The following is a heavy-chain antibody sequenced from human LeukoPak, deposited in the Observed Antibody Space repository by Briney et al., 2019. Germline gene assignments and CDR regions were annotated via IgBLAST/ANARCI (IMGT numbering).Heavy chain of an antibody. Sequence: SQTLSLTCTVSGGSISSGGYYWSWIRQPPGKGLEWIGRIHTSGSTNYKSSLKSRVTMSVDTSKNQFSLRLTSVTAADTAVYYCALGYSYGYYYPLDIWGQGTMVTVSS. V-gene: IGHV4-61*02. CDR3: ALGYSYGYYYPLDI. J-gene: IGHJ3*02. CDR1: GGSISSGGYY. D-gene: IGHD5-18*01. CDR2: IHTSGST.